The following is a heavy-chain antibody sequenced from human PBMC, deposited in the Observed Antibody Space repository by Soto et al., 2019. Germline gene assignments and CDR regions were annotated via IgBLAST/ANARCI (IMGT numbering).Heavy chain of an antibody. Sequence: PSETLSLTCTVSGGSISSGDYYWSWIRQPPGKGLEWIGEINHSGSTNYNPSLKSRVTISVDTSKNQFSLKLSSVTAADTAGYYCARGVVVAATEPYYYYYYGMDVWGQGTTVTVSS. J-gene: IGHJ6*02. CDR3: ARGVVVAATEPYYYYYYGMDV. V-gene: IGHV4-39*07. D-gene: IGHD2-15*01. CDR2: INHSGST. CDR1: GGSISSGDYY.